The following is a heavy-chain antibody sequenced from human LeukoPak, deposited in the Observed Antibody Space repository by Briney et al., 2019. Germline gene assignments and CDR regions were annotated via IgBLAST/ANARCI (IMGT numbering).Heavy chain of an antibody. Sequence: GGSLRVSCAASGFTCTNYAMTWVRQAPGKGLEWVSALSDSGDSTYYATSVRGRFTVSRDNSQNTVFLQMNSLRAEDTALYYCAKQTYSGWSSSFDFWGQGILVTVSS. CDR1: GFTCTNYA. CDR2: LSDSGDST. CDR3: AKQTYSGWSSSFDF. V-gene: IGHV3-23*01. J-gene: IGHJ4*02. D-gene: IGHD6-19*01.